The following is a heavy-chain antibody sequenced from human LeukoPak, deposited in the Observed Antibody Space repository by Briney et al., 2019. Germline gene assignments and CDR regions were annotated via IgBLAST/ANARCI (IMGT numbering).Heavy chain of an antibody. Sequence: SVKLSCKASGATFSSYAISWVRQAPGQGLEWMGGIIPIFGTANYAQKFQGRVTITADESTSTAYMELSSLRSEDTAVYYCAREGRITMVRGVPYGMDVWGKGTTVTVSS. D-gene: IGHD3-10*01. J-gene: IGHJ6*04. CDR1: GATFSSYA. CDR2: IIPIFGTA. V-gene: IGHV1-69*01. CDR3: AREGRITMVRGVPYGMDV.